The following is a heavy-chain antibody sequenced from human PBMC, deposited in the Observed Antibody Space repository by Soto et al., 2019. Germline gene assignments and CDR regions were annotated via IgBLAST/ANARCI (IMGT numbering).Heavy chain of an antibody. CDR2: IRSKSDDGTT. J-gene: IGHJ4*02. CDR1: GFTSSNAQ. Sequence: GGSLRLSCVVSGFTSSNAQLSGVRQPPGKGLEWVGRIRSKSDDGTTAYAAPVKGRFTISRDDSKNTVYLQMNSVRTEDTAVYYCTSPPLFGGYSYDFDYWGQGALVTVSS. V-gene: IGHV3-15*01. CDR3: TSPPLFGGYSYDFDY. D-gene: IGHD3-16*01.